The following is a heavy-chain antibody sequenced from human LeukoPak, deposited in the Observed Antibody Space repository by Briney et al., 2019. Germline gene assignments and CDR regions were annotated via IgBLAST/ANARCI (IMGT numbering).Heavy chain of an antibody. CDR3: AKEGSLTTVTPGGFDY. CDR2: ISGSGGST. CDR1: GFTFSSYA. D-gene: IGHD4-17*01. V-gene: IGHV3-23*01. Sequence: GGSLRLSCAASGFTFSSYAMSWVRQAPGKGLEWVSAISGSGGSTYYADSVKGRFTIPRDNSKNTLYLQMNSLRAEDTAVYYCAKEGSLTTVTPGGFDYWGQGTLVTVSS. J-gene: IGHJ4*02.